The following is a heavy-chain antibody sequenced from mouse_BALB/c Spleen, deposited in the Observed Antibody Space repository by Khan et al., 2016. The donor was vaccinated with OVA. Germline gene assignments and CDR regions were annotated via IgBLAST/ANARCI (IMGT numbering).Heavy chain of an antibody. V-gene: IGHV1S81*02. CDR3: TRSGYGTFAY. Sequence: QVRLQQSGAELVKPGASVRLSCKASGYTFTSYYLYWVKQRPGQGLKWIGDINPSNGGTNFNEKFKSKATLNVDKSSSTAYMRLSSLTSEDSAVYYCTRSGYGTFAYWGQGTLVTVSA. J-gene: IGHJ3*01. D-gene: IGHD2-1*01. CDR2: INPSNGGT. CDR1: GYTFTSYY.